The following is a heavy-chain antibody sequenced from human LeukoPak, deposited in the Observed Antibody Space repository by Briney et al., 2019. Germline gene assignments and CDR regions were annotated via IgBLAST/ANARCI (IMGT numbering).Heavy chain of an antibody. CDR2: ISGSDGST. D-gene: IGHD2-15*01. Sequence: GGSLRLSSTASGFTFSNYAMSWVRQAPGKGLEWVSTISGSDGSTYYADPVKGRFTISRDNSKNTLYLQMNSLRVEDTAIYYCAKGRGYCTGGSCYCDYWGQGTLVTVSS. CDR3: AKGRGYCTGGSCYCDY. CDR1: GFTFSNYA. J-gene: IGHJ4*02. V-gene: IGHV3-23*01.